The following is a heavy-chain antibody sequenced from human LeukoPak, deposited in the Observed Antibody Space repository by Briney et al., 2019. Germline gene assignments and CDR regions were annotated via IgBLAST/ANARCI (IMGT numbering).Heavy chain of an antibody. CDR2: INTYTGNP. CDR3: ARWDYDSSGYALYYFDY. J-gene: IGHJ4*02. D-gene: IGHD3-22*01. V-gene: IGHV7-4-1*02. CDR1: GYTFTSYA. Sequence: ASVKVSCKASGYTFTSYAMDWVRQAPGQGLEWMGWINTYTGNPTYAQGFTGRFVFSLDTSVSTAYLQISSLKAEDTAVYYCARWDYDSSGYALYYFDYWGQGTLVTVSS.